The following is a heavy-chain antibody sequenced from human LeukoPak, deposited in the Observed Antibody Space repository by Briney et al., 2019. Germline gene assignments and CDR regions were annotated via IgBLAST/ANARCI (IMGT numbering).Heavy chain of an antibody. CDR2: INPNSGGT. D-gene: IGHD6-19*01. CDR3: ARSYRIAVAGEDAFGI. J-gene: IGHJ3*02. CDR1: GYTFTGYY. V-gene: IGHV1-2*04. Sequence: ASVKVSCKASGYTFTGYYMHWVRQAPGQGLEWMGWINPNSGGTNYAQKFQGWVTMTRDTSISTAYMELSRLRSDDTAVYYCARSYRIAVAGEDAFGIWGQGTMVTVSS.